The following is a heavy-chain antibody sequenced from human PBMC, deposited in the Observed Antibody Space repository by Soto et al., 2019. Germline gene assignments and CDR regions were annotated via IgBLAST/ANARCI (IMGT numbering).Heavy chain of an antibody. CDR1: GGTFSSYT. D-gene: IGHD4-17*01. V-gene: IGHV1-69*02. CDR2: IIPILGIA. J-gene: IGHJ6*02. Sequence: QVQLVQSGAEVKKPGSSVKVSCKASGGTFSSYTISWVRQAPGQGLEWMGRIIPILGIANYAQKFQGRVTITADKSTSTAYMELSSLRSEDTAVYYCAMPYGDYGSGYYGMDVWGQGTTVTVSS. CDR3: AMPYGDYGSGYYGMDV.